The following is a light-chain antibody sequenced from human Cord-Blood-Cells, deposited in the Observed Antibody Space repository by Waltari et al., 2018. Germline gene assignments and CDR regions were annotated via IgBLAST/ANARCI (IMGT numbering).Light chain of an antibody. V-gene: IGKV1-5*03. CDR3: QQYNSYSFT. Sequence: DIQMTQSPYTLPASVGDRVTITCRARQSISSWLSWYQQKPGKAPKLMIYKASSLESGVPSRFSGSGSGTEFTLTISSLQPDDFATYYCQQYNSYSFTFGPGTKVDIK. CDR2: KAS. J-gene: IGKJ3*01. CDR1: QSISSW.